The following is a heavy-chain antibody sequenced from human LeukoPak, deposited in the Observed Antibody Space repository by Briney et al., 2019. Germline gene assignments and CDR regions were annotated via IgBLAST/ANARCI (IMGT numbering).Heavy chain of an antibody. CDR2: INHSGST. D-gene: IGHD3-10*01. CDR1: GGSFSGYY. V-gene: IGHV4-34*01. Sequence: SETLSLTCAVYGGSFSGYYWSWIRQPPGKGLEWIGEINHSGSTNYNPSLKSRVTISVDTSKNQFSLKLSSVTAADTAVFFCARHGSAITLVRGVIHNWFDPWGQGTLVTVSS. CDR3: ARHGSAITLVRGVIHNWFDP. J-gene: IGHJ5*02.